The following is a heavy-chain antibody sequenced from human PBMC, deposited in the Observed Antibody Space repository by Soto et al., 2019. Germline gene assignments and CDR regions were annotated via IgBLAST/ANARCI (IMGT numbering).Heavy chain of an antibody. CDR1: GFTFSSYA. D-gene: IGHD5-18*01. Sequence: QVQLVESGGGVVQPGRSLRLSCAASGFTFSSYAMHWVRQAPGKGLEWVAVISYDGSNKYYADSVKGRFTISRDNSKNTLYLQMNSLRAEETAVYYCARDGGYSYGPTYYFDYWGQGTLVTVSS. CDR3: ARDGGYSYGPTYYFDY. CDR2: ISYDGSNK. V-gene: IGHV3-30-3*01. J-gene: IGHJ4*02.